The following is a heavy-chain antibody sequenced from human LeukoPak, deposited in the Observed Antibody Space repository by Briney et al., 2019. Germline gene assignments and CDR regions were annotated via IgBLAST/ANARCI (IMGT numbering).Heavy chain of an antibody. CDR3: AKGYSYGTDDAFDI. CDR2: ISWNSGSI. V-gene: IGHV3-9*01. Sequence: PGGSLRLSCAASGFSFSFYWMHWVRQAPGKGPVWVSGISWNSGSIGYADSVKGRFTISRDNAKNSLYLQMNSLRAEDTALYYCAKGYSYGTDDAFDIWGQGTTVTVSS. D-gene: IGHD5-18*01. J-gene: IGHJ3*02. CDR1: GFSFSFYW.